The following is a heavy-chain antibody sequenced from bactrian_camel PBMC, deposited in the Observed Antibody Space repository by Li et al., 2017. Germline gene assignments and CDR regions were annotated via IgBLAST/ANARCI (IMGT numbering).Heavy chain of an antibody. Sequence: QLVESGGGSVQDGGSLTLSCVCSGYCDRRDCISWFRQAPGKERELVAGYATNGARTYYADSVKGRFTFSQYNTDNTFSLHMNRLNPEDSATYYCAAAEGSACDPGWVEGYDHWGQGTQVTVS. CDR2: YATNGART. CDR1: GYCDRRDC. CDR3: AAAEGSACDPGWVEGYDH. J-gene: IGHJ4*01. D-gene: IGHD5*01. V-gene: IGHV3S1*01.